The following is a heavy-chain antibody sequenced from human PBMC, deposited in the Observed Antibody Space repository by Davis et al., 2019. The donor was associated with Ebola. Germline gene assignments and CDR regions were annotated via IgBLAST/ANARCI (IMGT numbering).Heavy chain of an antibody. Sequence: SVKVSCKASGGTFSSYAISWVRQAPGQGLEWMGGIIPIFGTANYAQKFQGRVTITADESTSTAYMELSSLRSEDTAVYYCARAGGIAAAGENWFDPWGQGTLVTVSS. CDR2: IIPIFGTA. CDR3: ARAGGIAAAGENWFDP. D-gene: IGHD6-13*01. CDR1: GGTFSSYA. V-gene: IGHV1-69*13. J-gene: IGHJ5*02.